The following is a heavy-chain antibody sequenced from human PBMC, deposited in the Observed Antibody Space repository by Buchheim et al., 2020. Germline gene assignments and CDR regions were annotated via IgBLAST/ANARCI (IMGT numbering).Heavy chain of an antibody. CDR3: TRTIALPQFGMDV. Sequence: QVQLQESGPGLVKPSETLSLTCTVSDGSISTYYWGWVRQPPGKGLERIGYIHWTGSANYNPSLKSRVTLSIHTSKTQFSLRLGSVTAADTAVYYCTRTIALPQFGMDVWGQGTT. V-gene: IGHV4-59*12. CDR1: DGSISTYY. CDR2: IHWTGSA. J-gene: IGHJ6*01. D-gene: IGHD5-24*01.